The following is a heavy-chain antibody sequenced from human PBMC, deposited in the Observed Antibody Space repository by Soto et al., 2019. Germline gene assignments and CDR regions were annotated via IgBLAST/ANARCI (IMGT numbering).Heavy chain of an antibody. CDR2: ISAYNGNT. CDR1: GHTFTGYY. CDR3: ARVWFGEFSWFDP. D-gene: IGHD3-10*01. J-gene: IGHJ5*02. V-gene: IGHV1-18*04. Sequence: ASVKVSCKASGHTFTGYYMHWVRQAPGQGLEWMGWISAYNGNTNYAQKLQGRVTMTTDTSTSTAYMELRSLRSDDTAVYYCARVWFGEFSWFDPWGQGTLVTVSS.